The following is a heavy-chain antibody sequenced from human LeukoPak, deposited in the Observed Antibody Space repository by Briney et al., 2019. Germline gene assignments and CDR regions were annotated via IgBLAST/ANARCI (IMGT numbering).Heavy chain of an antibody. CDR2: IYYSGST. CDR1: GGSISSYY. D-gene: IGHD6-13*01. V-gene: IGHV4-59*01. Sequence: PSETLSLTCTVSGGSISSYYWSWIRQPPGKGLEWIGYIYYSGSTNYNPSLKSRVTISVDTSKNQFSLKLSSVTAADTAVYYCARDGPGSSVDYWGQGTLVTVSS. J-gene: IGHJ4*02. CDR3: ARDGPGSSVDY.